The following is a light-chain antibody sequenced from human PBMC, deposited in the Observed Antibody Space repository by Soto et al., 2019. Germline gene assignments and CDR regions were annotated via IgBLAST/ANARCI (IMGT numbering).Light chain of an antibody. J-gene: IGKJ4*01. CDR3: IQTLQTPFT. CDR1: QSLLHINGYNY. Sequence: DIVVTQSPLSLSVTPGEPASISCRSSQSLLHINGYNYLDWYLQKPGPSPQLLIYLASSRASGVPDRFSGSGSGTDFTLKISRVEAEDFGVYYCIQTLQTPFTFGGGT. CDR2: LAS. V-gene: IGKV2-28*01.